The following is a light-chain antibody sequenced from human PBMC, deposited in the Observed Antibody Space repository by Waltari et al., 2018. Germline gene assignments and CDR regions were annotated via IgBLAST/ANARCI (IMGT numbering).Light chain of an antibody. J-gene: IGKJ4*01. CDR3: QHYYSSPLT. CDR1: QRVLNSSNNKNY. V-gene: IGKV4-1*01. CDR2: WAS. Sequence: DIVMTQSPDSLAVSLGERATIHCKSSQRVLNSSNNKNYLAWYHQKPGQPPKLLIYWASTRESGVPDRFSGSGSGTDFTLTISSLQAEDVAVYYCQHYYSSPLTFGGGTKVEIK.